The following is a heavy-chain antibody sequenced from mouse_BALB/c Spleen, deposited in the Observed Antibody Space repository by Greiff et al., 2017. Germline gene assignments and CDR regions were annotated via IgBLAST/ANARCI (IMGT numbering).Heavy chain of an antibody. V-gene: IGHV1-5*01. CDR3: TRHYYDYDAGYAMDY. CDR1: GYTFTSYW. Sequence: EVQLVESGTVLARPGASVKMSCKASGYTFTSYWMHWVNQRPGQGLEWIGAIYPGNSDTSYNQKFKGKAKLTAVTSTSTAYMELSSLTNEDSAVYYCTRHYYDYDAGYAMDYWGQGTSVTVSS. J-gene: IGHJ4*01. D-gene: IGHD2-4*01. CDR2: IYPGNSDT.